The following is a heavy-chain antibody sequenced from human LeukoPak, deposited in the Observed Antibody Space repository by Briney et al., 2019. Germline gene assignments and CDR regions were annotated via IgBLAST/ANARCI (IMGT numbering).Heavy chain of an antibody. CDR3: AKLFTSPTAWYYFDY. D-gene: IGHD6-13*01. CDR1: GFGVGSNY. J-gene: IGHJ4*02. V-gene: IGHV3-53*01. CDR2: IYSGGPT. Sequence: PGGSLRLSCAASGFGVGSNYMAWVRLAPGKGLECVSLIYSGGPTIYPDSVRGRFAISRDTSKNTLYLQMERLTPDDTAVYYCAKLFTSPTAWYYFDYWGQGTLVSVSS.